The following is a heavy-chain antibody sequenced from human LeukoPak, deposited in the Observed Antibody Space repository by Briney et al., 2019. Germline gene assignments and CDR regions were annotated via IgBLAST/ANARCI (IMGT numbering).Heavy chain of an antibody. CDR3: ATTLTTYLDY. V-gene: IGHV3-9*01. CDR1: GFTFDDYA. D-gene: IGHD4-11*01. J-gene: IGHJ4*01. CDR2: ISWNSGSI. Sequence: GGTLRLSCAASGFTFDDYAMHWVRQAPGKGLEWVSGISWNSGSIGYADSVKGRFTISRDKSKNTLYLQMNSLTAEDTAVYYCATTLTTYLDYWGHGTLVTVSS.